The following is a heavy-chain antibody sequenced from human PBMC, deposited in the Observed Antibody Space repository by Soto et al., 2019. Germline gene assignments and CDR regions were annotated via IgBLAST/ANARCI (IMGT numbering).Heavy chain of an antibody. J-gene: IGHJ6*02. V-gene: IGHV1-69*13. CDR3: ARGRDIVVVPAALAGYGMDV. Sequence: SVKVSCKASGGTFSSYAISWVRQAPGQGLEWMGGIIPIFGTANFAQKFQGRVTITADESTSTAYMELSSLRSEDTALYYCARGRDIVVVPAALAGYGMDVWG. CDR2: IIPIFGTA. D-gene: IGHD2-2*01. CDR1: GGTFSSYA.